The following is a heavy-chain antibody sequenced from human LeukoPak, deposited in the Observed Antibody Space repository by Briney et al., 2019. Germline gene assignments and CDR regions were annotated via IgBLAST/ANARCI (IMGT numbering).Heavy chain of an antibody. V-gene: IGHV4-39*01. CDR2: IYYSGST. CDR3: ARHDHYYDSSGYPEDAFDI. J-gene: IGHJ3*02. Sequence: SETLSLTCTVSGGSISSSSYYWGWIRQPPGKGLEWIGGIYYSGSTYYNPSLKSRVTISVDTSKNQFSLKLSSVSAADTAVYYCARHDHYYDSSGYPEDAFDIWGQGTMVTVSS. CDR1: GGSISSSSYY. D-gene: IGHD3-22*01.